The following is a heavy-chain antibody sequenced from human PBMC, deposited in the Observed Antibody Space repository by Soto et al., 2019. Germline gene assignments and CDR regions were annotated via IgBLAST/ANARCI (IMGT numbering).Heavy chain of an antibody. CDR2: ISSDGTRN. D-gene: IGHD2-21*02. CDR1: GFMFGDSA. V-gene: IGHV3-30-3*01. Sequence: GGPLRLSCATSGFMFGDSAMHWIRRAPGKALEWVSVISSDGTRNYYADSVEGRFTISRDNSKDTLYLHMDSLRTEDTAVYYCATSGDCRSRDCYRAFDHWGLGTLVTVSS. J-gene: IGHJ4*02. CDR3: ATSGDCRSRDCYRAFDH.